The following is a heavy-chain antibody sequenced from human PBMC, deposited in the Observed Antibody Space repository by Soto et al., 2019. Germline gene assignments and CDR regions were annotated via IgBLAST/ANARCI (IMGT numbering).Heavy chain of an antibody. CDR1: GYTFTSYA. V-gene: IGHV1-3*01. Sequence: QVQLVQSGAEVKKPGASVKVSCKASGYTFTSYAMHWVRQAPGQRLEWMGWINAGNGNTKYSQKFQGRVTITRHTSASTAYMELSSLRSEDTAVYYCARDPIVVVPAAMPSYFDYWGQGTLVTVSS. CDR3: ARDPIVVVPAAMPSYFDY. J-gene: IGHJ4*02. CDR2: INAGNGNT. D-gene: IGHD2-2*01.